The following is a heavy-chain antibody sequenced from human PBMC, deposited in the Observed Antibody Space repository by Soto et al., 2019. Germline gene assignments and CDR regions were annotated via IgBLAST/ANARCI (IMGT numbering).Heavy chain of an antibody. CDR2: ISGSGGST. V-gene: IGHV3-23*01. CDR1: GFTFSTFA. CDR3: AKDPDLEWLHD. J-gene: IGHJ4*02. D-gene: IGHD3-3*01. Sequence: AASLRPSFPSSGFTFSTFAMSWVRQAPGKGLEWVSAISGSGGSTYYADSVKGRFTISRDNSKNTLYLQMNSLRAEDTAVYYCAKDPDLEWLHDWGQGT.